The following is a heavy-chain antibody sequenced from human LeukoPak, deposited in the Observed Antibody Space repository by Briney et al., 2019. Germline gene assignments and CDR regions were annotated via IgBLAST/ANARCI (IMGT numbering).Heavy chain of an antibody. CDR1: GGSISSYY. J-gene: IGHJ4*02. CDR3: ARHGSYSSSPGFDY. D-gene: IGHD6-6*01. Sequence: SETLSLTCTVSGGSISSYYWSWLRQPQGKGLELIAYIYYSGGTNYNPSLKSRVTISVDTSKNQFSLKLTSVTAADTAVYYCARHGSYSSSPGFDYWGQGTLVTVSS. CDR2: IYYSGGT. V-gene: IGHV4-59*08.